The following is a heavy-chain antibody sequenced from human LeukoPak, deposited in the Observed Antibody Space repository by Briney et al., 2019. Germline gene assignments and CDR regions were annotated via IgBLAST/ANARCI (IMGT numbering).Heavy chain of an antibody. CDR2: IWYDGSNK. Sequence: AGGSLRLSCAASGFTFSSYGMHWVRQAPGKGLEWGAVIWYDGSNKYYAYSVNGRFTISSDNSKDTLYLQMNSLRAEDTAVYYCAREEISVTTVTTFHYYGMDVWGQRTTVTVSS. V-gene: IGHV3-33*01. J-gene: IGHJ6*02. CDR1: GFTFSSYG. D-gene: IGHD4-17*01. CDR3: AREEISVTTVTTFHYYGMDV.